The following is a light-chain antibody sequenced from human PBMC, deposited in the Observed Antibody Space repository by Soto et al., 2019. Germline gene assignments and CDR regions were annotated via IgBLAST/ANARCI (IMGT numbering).Light chain of an antibody. CDR1: SSNIGAGYD. CDR3: QSYDRSLTVV. CDR2: GNS. V-gene: IGLV1-40*01. Sequence: QSVLTQPPSVSGAPGQRVTISCTGSSSNIGAGYDVHWYQQLPGTAPKLLIYGNSNRPSGVPDRFSGSKSGTPASLAITGLQAEDEADYYCQSYDRSLTVVFGGGTKLTVL. J-gene: IGLJ2*01.